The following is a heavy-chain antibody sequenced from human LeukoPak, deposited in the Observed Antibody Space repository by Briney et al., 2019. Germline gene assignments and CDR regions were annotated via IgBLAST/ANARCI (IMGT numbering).Heavy chain of an antibody. V-gene: IGHV4-38-2*02. Sequence: SETLSLTCTVSGYSISSGYYWGWIRQPPGKGLEWIGSIYHGGSTFYNPSLKSRVTISVDRSKNQFSLKLSSVTAADTAVYYCACLGMEGATTNWFDPWGQGTLVTVSS. J-gene: IGHJ5*02. D-gene: IGHD1-26*01. CDR3: ACLGMEGATTNWFDP. CDR2: IYHGGST. CDR1: GYSISSGYY.